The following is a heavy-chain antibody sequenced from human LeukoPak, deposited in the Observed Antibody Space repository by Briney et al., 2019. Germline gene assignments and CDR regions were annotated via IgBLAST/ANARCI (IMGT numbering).Heavy chain of an antibody. J-gene: IGHJ6*03. D-gene: IGHD5-12*01. V-gene: IGHV3-30*18. CDR3: AKGGGYEAQYYYYYLDV. CDR1: GFTFSSYG. CDR2: ISYDGSNK. Sequence: GGSLRLSCAASGFTFSSYGMHWVRQAPGKGLEWVAVISYDGSNKYYADSVKGRFTISRDNSKNTLYLQMKSLRAEDTAVYYCAKGGGYEAQYYYYYLDVWGKGTTVTISS.